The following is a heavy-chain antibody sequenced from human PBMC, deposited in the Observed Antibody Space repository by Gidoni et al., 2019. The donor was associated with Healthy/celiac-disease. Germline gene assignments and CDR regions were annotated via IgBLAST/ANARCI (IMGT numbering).Heavy chain of an antibody. CDR2: ISGSGGST. D-gene: IGHD1-26*01. V-gene: IGHV3-23*01. Sequence: EVQLLESGGGLVQPGGSLRLSCAASGFTFSSYAMSWVRQAPGKGLEWVSAISGSGGSTYYADSVKGRFTISRDNSKNTLYLQMNSLRAEDTAVYYCAKSSGGTPLRVGATGPWEWWGQGTLVTVSS. CDR1: GFTFSSYA. J-gene: IGHJ4*02. CDR3: AKSSGGTPLRVGATGPWEW.